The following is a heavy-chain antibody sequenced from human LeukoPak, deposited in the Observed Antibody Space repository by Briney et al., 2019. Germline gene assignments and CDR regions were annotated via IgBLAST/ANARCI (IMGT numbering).Heavy chain of an antibody. J-gene: IGHJ3*02. CDR2: LSGRSNYK. D-gene: IGHD3-10*01. CDR3: ARTSPMVRGPPPVDAFDI. V-gene: IGHV3-23*01. Sequence: GGSLRLSCAATGFTFSSYAMTWVRQSPDKGLQWVAALSGRSNYKFFADSVRGRFNISRDNSNNTLYLQMSGLRAEDTAVYFCARTSPMVRGPPPVDAFDIWGQGTMVTVSS. CDR1: GFTFSSYA.